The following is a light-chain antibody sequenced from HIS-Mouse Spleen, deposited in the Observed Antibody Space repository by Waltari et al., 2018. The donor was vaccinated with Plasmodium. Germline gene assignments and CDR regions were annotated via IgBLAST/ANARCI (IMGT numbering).Light chain of an antibody. CDR2: GAS. V-gene: IGKV3-15*01. J-gene: IGKJ5*01. CDR3: QQYNNWPT. Sequence: EIVMTQSPATLSVSPGERATPSGRASQSVSSNLAWYQQKPGQAPRLLIYGASTRATGIPARFSCSGSGTEFTLTISSMQSEDFAVYYCQQYNNWPTFGQGTRLEIK. CDR1: QSVSSN.